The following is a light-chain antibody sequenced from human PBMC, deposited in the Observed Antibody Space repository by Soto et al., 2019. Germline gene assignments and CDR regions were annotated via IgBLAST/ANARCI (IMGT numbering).Light chain of an antibody. CDR1: QSVLYTSKNKNY. CDR2: WAS. Sequence: DIVMTQSPDSLAVSLGERATINCKSSQSVLYTSKNKNYLAWYQHKPGQPPKLLIYWASTRESGVPDRFSGSGSGTDFTLTISSLQTEDVAVYYCQQYYTTPYTFDQGTKLEIK. J-gene: IGKJ2*01. V-gene: IGKV4-1*01. CDR3: QQYYTTPYT.